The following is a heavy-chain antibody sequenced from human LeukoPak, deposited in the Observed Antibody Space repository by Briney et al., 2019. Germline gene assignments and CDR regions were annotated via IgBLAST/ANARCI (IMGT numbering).Heavy chain of an antibody. CDR2: INIDGSDT. J-gene: IGHJ4*02. CDR1: GFTFSSYA. Sequence: GRSPRLSCAASGFTFSSYAMHWVRQAPGKGLVWVSRINIDGSDTTYADSVKGRFTISRDNAKSTLYLQMNRLRVEDTAVYFCARGRSPTNGGFDYWGQGTLVTVSS. CDR3: ARGRSPTNGGFDY. D-gene: IGHD7-27*01. V-gene: IGHV3-74*01.